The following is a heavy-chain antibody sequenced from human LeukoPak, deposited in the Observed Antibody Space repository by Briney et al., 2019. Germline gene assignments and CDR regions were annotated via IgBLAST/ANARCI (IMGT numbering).Heavy chain of an antibody. V-gene: IGHV4-39*07. CDR2: IYYSGST. Sequence: SETLSLTCTVSGGSISSSSYYWGWIRQPPGKGLEWIGSIYYSGSTYYNPSLKSRVTISVDTSKNQFSLKLSSVTAADTAVYYCARGSGWWYFDLWGRGTLVTVSS. J-gene: IGHJ2*01. D-gene: IGHD6-19*01. CDR1: GGSISSSSYY. CDR3: ARGSGWWYFDL.